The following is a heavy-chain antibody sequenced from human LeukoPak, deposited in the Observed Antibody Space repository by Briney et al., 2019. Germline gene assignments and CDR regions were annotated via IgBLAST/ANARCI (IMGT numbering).Heavy chain of an antibody. D-gene: IGHD4-17*01. CDR3: AREDYGDHVPFDY. J-gene: IGHJ4*02. CDR1: GFTFSSYW. Sequence: GGSLRLSCAASGFTFSSYWMSWVRQAPGKGLEWVANIKQDGSEEYYVDSVKGRFTISRDNAKNSLYLQMSSLRAEDTAVYYCAREDYGDHVPFDYWGQGTLVTVSS. V-gene: IGHV3-7*01. CDR2: IKQDGSEE.